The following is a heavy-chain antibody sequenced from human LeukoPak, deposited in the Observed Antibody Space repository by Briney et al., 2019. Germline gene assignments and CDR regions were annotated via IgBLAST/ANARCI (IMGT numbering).Heavy chain of an antibody. Sequence: SETLSLTCSVSGVTINSRYYDWWGWIRQPPGKWLEWIGSISSNGNTYYKPSLRTRVTISLDTSKNQFSLKLSSVTAADTAVYYCARRGPLGGARGPFDYWGQGTLVTVSS. D-gene: IGHD1-26*01. CDR3: ARRGPLGGARGPFDY. V-gene: IGHV4-39*07. J-gene: IGHJ4*02. CDR2: ISSNGNT. CDR1: GVTINSRYY.